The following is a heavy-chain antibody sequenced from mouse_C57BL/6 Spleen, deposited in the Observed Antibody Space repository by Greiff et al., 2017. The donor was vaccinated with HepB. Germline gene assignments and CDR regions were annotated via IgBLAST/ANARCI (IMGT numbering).Heavy chain of an antibody. V-gene: IGHV8-8*01. Sequence: QVTLKVSGPGILQPSQTLSLTCSFSGFSLSTFGMGVGWIRQPSGKGLEWLAHIWWDDDKYYNPALKSRLTISKDTSKNQVFLKIANVDTADTATYYCARIHYYGSSYEAWFAYWGQGTLVTVSA. CDR3: ARIHYYGSSYEAWFAY. D-gene: IGHD1-1*01. CDR2: IWWDDDK. J-gene: IGHJ3*01. CDR1: GFSLSTFGMG.